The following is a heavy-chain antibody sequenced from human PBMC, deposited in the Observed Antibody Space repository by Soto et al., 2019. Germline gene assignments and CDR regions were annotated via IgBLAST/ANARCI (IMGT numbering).Heavy chain of an antibody. CDR2: IYYSGST. V-gene: IGHV4-4*02. Sequence: PSETLSLTCTVSGGSISSSNWWSWVRQPPGKGLEWIGSIYYSGSTYYNPSLKSRVTISVDTSKNQFSLKLSSVTAADTAVYYCARAREGYQLPVWYFDLWGRGTLVTVSS. J-gene: IGHJ2*01. D-gene: IGHD2-2*01. CDR3: ARAREGYQLPVWYFDL. CDR1: GGSISSSNW.